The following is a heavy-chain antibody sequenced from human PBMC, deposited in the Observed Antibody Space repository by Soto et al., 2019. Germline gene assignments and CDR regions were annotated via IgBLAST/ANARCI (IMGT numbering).Heavy chain of an antibody. J-gene: IGHJ4*02. Sequence: SETLSLTCAVYGGSFSGYYWSWIRQPPGKGLEWIGEINHSGSTNYNPSLKSRVTISVDTSKNQFSLKLSSVTAADTAVYYCAIVTRTSFHSNPPTVWGQGSLVPVSS. V-gene: IGHV4-34*01. CDR1: GGSFSGYY. CDR3: AIVTRTSFHSNPPTV. CDR2: INHSGST. D-gene: IGHD4-4*01.